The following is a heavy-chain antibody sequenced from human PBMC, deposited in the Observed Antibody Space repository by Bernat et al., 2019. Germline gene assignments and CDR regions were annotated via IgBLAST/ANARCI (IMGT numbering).Heavy chain of an antibody. Sequence: EVQLVESGGGLVQPGGSLRLSCAASGFTFSSYWMSWVRQAPGKGLEWVANIKQDGSEKYYLDSVKGRFTISRDNAKNSLYLQMNSLRAEDTAVYYCARVGYYYDSSGWYFDLWGRGTLVTVSS. CDR1: GFTFSSYW. D-gene: IGHD3-22*01. CDR2: IKQDGSEK. V-gene: IGHV3-7*03. J-gene: IGHJ2*01. CDR3: ARVGYYYDSSGWYFDL.